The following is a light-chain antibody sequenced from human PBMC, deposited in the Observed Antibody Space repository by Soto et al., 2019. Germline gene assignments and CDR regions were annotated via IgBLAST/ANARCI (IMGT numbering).Light chain of an antibody. CDR1: SSNIGSNY. CDR3: AAWDDSLSGLV. J-gene: IGLJ2*01. Sequence: QSVLTQPPSASGTPGQRVTISCSGSSSNIGSNYVYWYHQLPGTAPKLLIYSNNQRPSGVPDRFSGSKSGTSASLAISGLRSGDEADYYCAAWDDSLSGLVFGGGTKVTVL. V-gene: IGLV1-47*02. CDR2: SNN.